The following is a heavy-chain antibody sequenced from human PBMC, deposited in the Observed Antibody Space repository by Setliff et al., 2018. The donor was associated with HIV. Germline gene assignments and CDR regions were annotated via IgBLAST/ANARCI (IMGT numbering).Heavy chain of an antibody. CDR2: VNPSTGRT. Sequence: ASVKVSCKASGYSFTSYYIHWVRQAPGQGLEWLGTVNPSTGRTTYAQNFQGRVAMTRDSSTNTVYMEVSSLRSDDTAVYYCARKDGVGYCDSNSCYGIGPIDFWGQGSLVTAPQ. J-gene: IGHJ4*02. CDR1: GYSFTSYY. CDR3: ARKDGVGYCDSNSCYGIGPIDF. V-gene: IGHV1-46*01. D-gene: IGHD2-2*01.